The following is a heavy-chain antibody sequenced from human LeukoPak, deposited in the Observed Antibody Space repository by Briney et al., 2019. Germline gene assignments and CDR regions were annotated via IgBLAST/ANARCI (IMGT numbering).Heavy chain of an antibody. CDR3: ARGSGNYWFDP. Sequence: ASVKVSCKASGYTFTPYYIHWVRQAPGQGLEWMAWINPNTGDTNYAQKFQGRVIMARDTSISTAYVELSRLRSDDTAVYYCARGSGNYWFDPWGQGTLVTVSS. V-gene: IGHV1-2*02. D-gene: IGHD1-26*01. J-gene: IGHJ5*02. CDR2: INPNTGDT. CDR1: GYTFTPYY.